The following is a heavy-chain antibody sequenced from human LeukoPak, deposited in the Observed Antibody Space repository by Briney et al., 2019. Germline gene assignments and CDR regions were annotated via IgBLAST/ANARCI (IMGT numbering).Heavy chain of an antibody. J-gene: IGHJ4*02. D-gene: IGHD3-22*01. V-gene: IGHV3-30*02. CDR3: TNVRWESSCYYRFDY. Sequence: GGSLRLSCAASGFTFSTYGMHWVRQAPGKGLEWVAFIRYDGSNENYADSVKGRFTISRDNSKNTLYLQMNSLRAEDTAVYYFTNVRWESSCYYRFDYWGQGTLVTVSS. CDR2: IRYDGSNE. CDR1: GFTFSTYG.